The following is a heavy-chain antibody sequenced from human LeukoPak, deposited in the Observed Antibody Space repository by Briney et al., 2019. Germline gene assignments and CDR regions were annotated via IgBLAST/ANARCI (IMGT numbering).Heavy chain of an antibody. CDR2: IYPGDSDT. Sequence: NPGESLKISCKDSGYSFTSYWIGWVRQMPGKGLEWMGIIYPGDSDTRYSPSFQGQVTISADKSITTAYLQWSSLKASDTAMYYCARELTYYYDSSGYYFDYWGQGTLVTVSS. CDR3: ARELTYYYDSSGYYFDY. CDR1: GYSFTSYW. J-gene: IGHJ4*02. D-gene: IGHD3-22*01. V-gene: IGHV5-51*01.